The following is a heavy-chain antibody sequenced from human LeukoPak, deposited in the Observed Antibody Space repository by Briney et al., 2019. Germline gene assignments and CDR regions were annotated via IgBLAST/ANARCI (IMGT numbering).Heavy chain of an antibody. Sequence: GGSLRLSCAASGFTFSSYGMNWVRQAPGKGLEWVSSITSSSSYIYYADSVKGRFTISRDNAKNSLYLQMNSLRAEDTAVYYCARDLAYYGSGKQNYWGQGTLVTVSS. CDR1: GFTFSSYG. V-gene: IGHV3-21*01. J-gene: IGHJ4*02. D-gene: IGHD3-10*01. CDR3: ARDLAYYGSGKQNY. CDR2: ITSSSSYI.